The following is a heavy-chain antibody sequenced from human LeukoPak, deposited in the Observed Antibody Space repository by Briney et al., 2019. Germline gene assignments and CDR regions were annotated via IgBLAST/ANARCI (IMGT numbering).Heavy chain of an antibody. CDR1: GYSFTSYW. CDR3: ARAYYDGSGYYYLYFDY. CDR2: IYPGDSDT. Sequence: GESLKISCKGSGYSFTSYWIGWVRQMPGKGPEWMGVIYPGDSDTRYSPPFQGQVTISADKSSSTAYLQWSSLKASDTAMYYCARAYYDGSGYYYLYFDYWGQGTLVTVSS. J-gene: IGHJ4*02. D-gene: IGHD3-22*01. V-gene: IGHV5-51*01.